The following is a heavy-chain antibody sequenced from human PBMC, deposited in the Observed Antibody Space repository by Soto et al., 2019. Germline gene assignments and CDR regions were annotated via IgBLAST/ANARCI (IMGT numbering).Heavy chain of an antibody. CDR2: IYYTGST. Sequence: QVRLQESGPGLVKPSQTLSLTCTVSGGSISSGDYFWSWVRQPPGKGLEWIGYIYYTGSTSYNPSLNSRIAMSVDTSKNQFARKVSSVTAADTAVYFCARDDGYYRLYAYWGQGTLVTVSS. CDR3: ARDDGYYRLYAY. V-gene: IGHV4-30-4*01. D-gene: IGHD3-3*01. J-gene: IGHJ4*02. CDR1: GGSISSGDYF.